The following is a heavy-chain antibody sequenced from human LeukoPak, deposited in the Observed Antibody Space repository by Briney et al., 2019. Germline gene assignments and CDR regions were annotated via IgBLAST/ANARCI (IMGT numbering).Heavy chain of an antibody. CDR2: ISSSGSTI. J-gene: IGHJ6*03. V-gene: IGHV3-11*04. CDR3: ARRLRGWGRRGILPYYYYYMDV. Sequence: PGGSLRLSCAASGFTFSDYYMSWIRQAPGKGLDWVSYISSSGSTIYYADSVKGRFTISRDNAKNSLYLQTNSLRAEDTAVYYCARRLRGWGRRGILPYYYYYMDVWGKGTTVTVSS. CDR1: GFTFSDYY. D-gene: IGHD2-21*01.